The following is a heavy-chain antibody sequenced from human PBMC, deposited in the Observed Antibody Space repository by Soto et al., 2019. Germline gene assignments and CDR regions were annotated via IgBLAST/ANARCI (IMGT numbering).Heavy chain of an antibody. CDR1: GYTFTSYD. CDR3: ARFVRHQLPTIDF. CDR2: MNPESRNT. D-gene: IGHD2-2*01. Sequence: ASVKVSCKASGYTFTSYDINWVRQATGQGLEWMGWMNPESRNTGYAQKFQGRVTMTRDTSISTAYMELSSLTSEDTAAYYCARFVRHQLPTIDFWGQGTLVTVSS. V-gene: IGHV1-8*01. J-gene: IGHJ4*02.